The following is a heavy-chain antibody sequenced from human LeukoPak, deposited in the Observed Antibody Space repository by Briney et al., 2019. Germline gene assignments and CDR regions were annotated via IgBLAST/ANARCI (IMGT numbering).Heavy chain of an antibody. J-gene: IGHJ6*04. CDR1: RFTFSSYE. CDR2: ISSSGSTI. V-gene: IGHV3-48*03. D-gene: IGHD3-10*02. Sequence: GGSLRLSCAASRFTFSSYELNWVRQAPGKGLEWVSYISSSGSTIYYADSVKGRFTISRDNAKNSLYLQMNSLRAEDTAVYYCAELGITMIGGVWGKGTTVTISS. CDR3: AELGITMIGGV.